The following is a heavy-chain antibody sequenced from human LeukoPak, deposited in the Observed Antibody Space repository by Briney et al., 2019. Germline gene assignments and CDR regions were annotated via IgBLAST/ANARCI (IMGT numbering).Heavy chain of an antibody. CDR1: GYTFTSYY. J-gene: IGHJ4*02. CDR3: ARQIGYGSGWYLGSDY. V-gene: IGHV1-46*01. D-gene: IGHD6-19*01. Sequence: ASVKVSCKASGYTFTSYYMHWVRQAPGQGLEWMGIINPSGGSTSYAQKFQGRVTMTRDTSTSTVYMELSSLRSEDTAVYYCARQIGYGSGWYLGSDYWGQGTLVTVSS. CDR2: INPSGGST.